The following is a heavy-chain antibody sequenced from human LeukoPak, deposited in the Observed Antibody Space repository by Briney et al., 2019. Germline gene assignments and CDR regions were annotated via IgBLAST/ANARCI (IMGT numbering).Heavy chain of an antibody. Sequence: GGSLRLSCAASGFTFSSYAMHWVRQAPGKGLEYVSAISSNGGSTYYANSVKGRFTISRDNSKNTLYLQMGSLRAEDMAVYYCARDPRAIDGDYYYYMDVWGKGTTVTVSS. CDR1: GFTFSSYA. J-gene: IGHJ6*03. CDR2: ISSNGGST. CDR3: ARDPRAIDGDYYYYMDV. V-gene: IGHV3-64*01. D-gene: IGHD2-21*01.